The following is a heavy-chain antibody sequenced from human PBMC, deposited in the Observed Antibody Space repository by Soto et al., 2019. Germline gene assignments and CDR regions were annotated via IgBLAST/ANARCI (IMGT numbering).Heavy chain of an antibody. CDR3: ARVLRYSGYDLYYYGMDV. V-gene: IGHV1-8*01. CDR1: GYTFTSYD. J-gene: IGHJ6*02. D-gene: IGHD5-12*01. Sequence: GASVKVSCKASGYTFTSYDINWVRQATGQGLEWMGWMNPNSGNTGYAQKFQGRVTMTRNTSISTAYMELSSLRSEDTAVYYCARVLRYSGYDLYYYGMDVWGQGTTVTVSS. CDR2: MNPNSGNT.